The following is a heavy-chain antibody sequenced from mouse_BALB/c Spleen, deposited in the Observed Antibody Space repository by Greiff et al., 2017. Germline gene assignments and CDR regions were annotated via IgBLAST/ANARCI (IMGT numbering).Heavy chain of an antibody. CDR2: ISSGGST. CDR1: GFTFSSYA. D-gene: IGHD2-10*02. V-gene: IGHV5-6-5*01. Sequence: DVMLVESGGGLVKPGGSLKLSCAASGFTFSSYAMSWVRQTPEKRLEWVASISSGGSTYYPDSVKGRFTISRDNARNILYLQMSSLRSEDTAMYYCARAEYGNYVRYAMDYWGQGTSVTVSS. CDR3: ARAEYGNYVRYAMDY. J-gene: IGHJ4*01.